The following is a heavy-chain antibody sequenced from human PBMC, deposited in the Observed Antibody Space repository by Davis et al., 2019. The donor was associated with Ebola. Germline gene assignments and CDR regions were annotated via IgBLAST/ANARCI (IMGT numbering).Heavy chain of an antibody. Sequence: GESLKISCAASGFSISSYSMNWVRQAPGKGLEWVSSISSSINFIYYAESVKGRFTMSRDNAKNTLYLQMNSLRAEDTAVYYCGRVILVPGIGVDIWGQGTTVTVSS. CDR1: GFSISSYS. D-gene: IGHD1-14*01. CDR2: ISSSINFI. J-gene: IGHJ6*02. CDR3: GRVILVPGIGVDI. V-gene: IGHV3-21*01.